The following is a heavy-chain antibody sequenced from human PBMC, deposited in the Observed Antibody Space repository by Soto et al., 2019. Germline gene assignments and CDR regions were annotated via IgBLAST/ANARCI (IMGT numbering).Heavy chain of an antibody. CDR1: GFTFRRYS. J-gene: IGHJ6*02. D-gene: IGHD6-6*01. Sequence: PGGPLSLSCGASGFTFRRYSMHWVRPAPGKGLEWVSVISYDGSNKYSEDSVKGRCTISRDNSKNTLYLQLNSLRAEDTAVYYCAKDRGIAARNYYYAIDAWGQGTTVTVSS. V-gene: IGHV3-30-3*01. CDR3: AKDRGIAARNYYYAIDA. CDR2: ISYDGSNK.